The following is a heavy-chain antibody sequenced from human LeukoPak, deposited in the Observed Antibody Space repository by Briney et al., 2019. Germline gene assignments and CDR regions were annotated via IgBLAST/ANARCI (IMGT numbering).Heavy chain of an antibody. CDR1: GFTFSSYR. V-gene: IGHV3-21*01. Sequence: SGGSLRLSCAASGFTFSSYRMNWVRQTPGKGLEWVSSISSSSSYIYYADSVKGRFTISRDNAKNSLYLQMNSLRAEDTAVYYCARALRSYFDYWGQGTLVTVSS. CDR2: ISSSSSYI. CDR3: ARALRSYFDY. J-gene: IGHJ4*02.